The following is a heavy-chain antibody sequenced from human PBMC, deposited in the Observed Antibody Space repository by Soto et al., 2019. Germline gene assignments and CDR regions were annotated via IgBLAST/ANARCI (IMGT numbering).Heavy chain of an antibody. CDR1: GYTFTSYD. V-gene: IGHV1-8*01. Sequence: ASVKVSCKASGYTFTSYDINWVRQATGQGLEWMGWMNPNSGNTGYAQKFQGRVTMTRNTSISTAYMELSSLRSEDTAVYYCARGLGRAYCTNGVCFGYWGQGTLVTVSS. D-gene: IGHD2-8*01. CDR2: MNPNSGNT. CDR3: ARGLGRAYCTNGVCFGY. J-gene: IGHJ4*02.